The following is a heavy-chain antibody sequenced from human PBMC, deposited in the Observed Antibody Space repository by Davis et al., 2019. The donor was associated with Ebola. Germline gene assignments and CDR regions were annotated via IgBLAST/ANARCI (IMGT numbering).Heavy chain of an antibody. CDR3: ARGVGSGPMFDP. D-gene: IGHD2-15*01. Sequence: SETLSLTCTVSGGSISSSSYYWGWIRQPPGKGLEWIGSLYYSGRTYYNPSLNSRVTISVDTSKNQFSLKLSSVTAADTAVYYCARGVGSGPMFDPWGQGTLVTVSS. CDR2: LYYSGRT. CDR1: GGSISSSSYY. J-gene: IGHJ5*02. V-gene: IGHV4-39*01.